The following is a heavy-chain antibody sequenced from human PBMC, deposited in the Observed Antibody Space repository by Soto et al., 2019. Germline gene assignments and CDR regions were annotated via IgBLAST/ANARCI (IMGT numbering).Heavy chain of an antibody. J-gene: IGHJ4*02. CDR3: ARDSGPRDYYNSSGGDY. Sequence: ASVKVSCKASGYTFTSYGISWVRQAPGQGLEWMGWISAYNGNTNYAQKLQGRVTMTTDTSTSTAYMELRSLRSDDTAVYYCARDSGPRDYYNSSGGDYWGQGTLVTVSS. D-gene: IGHD3-22*01. CDR2: ISAYNGNT. CDR1: GYTFTSYG. V-gene: IGHV1-18*01.